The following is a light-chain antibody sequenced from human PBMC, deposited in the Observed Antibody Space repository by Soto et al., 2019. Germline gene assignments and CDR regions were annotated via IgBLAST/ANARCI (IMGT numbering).Light chain of an antibody. V-gene: IGLV2-14*01. CDR1: SSDVGGYDY. CDR3: TSYTTGSTYV. CDR2: EVT. J-gene: IGLJ1*01. Sequence: QSVLTQPASVSGSPGQSITISCTGTSSDVGGYDYVSWYQQHPGKAPKFMIYEVTNRPSGVSHRFSGSKSGNTASLTISGIEAEDEADYYCTSYTTGSTYVFGTGTKV.